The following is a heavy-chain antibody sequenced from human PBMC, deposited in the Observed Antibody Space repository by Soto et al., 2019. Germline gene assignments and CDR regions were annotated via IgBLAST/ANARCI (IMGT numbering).Heavy chain of an antibody. CDR1: GFTFDDYT. CDR2: ISWDGGST. CDR3: ANDGAGYNS. V-gene: IGHV3-43*01. J-gene: IGHJ4*02. Sequence: EVQLVESGGVVVQPGGSLRLSCAASGFTFDDYTMHWVRQAPGKGLEWVSLISWDGGSTYYADSVKGRFTISRDNSKNSLYLQMNSLRTEDTALYYCANDGAGYNSWGQGTLVTVSS. D-gene: IGHD5-12*01.